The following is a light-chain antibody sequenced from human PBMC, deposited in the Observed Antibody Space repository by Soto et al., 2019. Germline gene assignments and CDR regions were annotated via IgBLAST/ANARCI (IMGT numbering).Light chain of an antibody. V-gene: IGKV1-33*01. CDR3: QQYDNLPLT. J-gene: IGKJ4*01. CDR2: DTS. Sequence: DLQMTQSPSSLSASVGDRVTITCQASQDISNYLNWYQQKPGKAPKLLIYDTSNLETGVPSRFSGSRSRTYFTFTITSLQPEDIATYYCQQYDNLPLTFGGGTKVEIK. CDR1: QDISNY.